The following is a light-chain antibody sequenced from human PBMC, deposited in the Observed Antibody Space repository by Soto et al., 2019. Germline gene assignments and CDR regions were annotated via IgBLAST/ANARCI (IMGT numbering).Light chain of an antibody. J-gene: IGKJ2*01. CDR3: QQYRSSLYT. Sequence: EIVLTQSPGTLSLSPGERATLSCRASQSVSSSYLAWYQQKPGQAPRLLIYGASSRATGIPDRFSGSGPGTDFTLTISRLEPEDLAAYYCQQYRSSLYTFGQGTKLEIK. CDR2: GAS. CDR1: QSVSSSY. V-gene: IGKV3-20*01.